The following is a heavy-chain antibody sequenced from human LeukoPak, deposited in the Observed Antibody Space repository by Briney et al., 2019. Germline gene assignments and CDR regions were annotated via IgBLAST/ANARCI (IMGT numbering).Heavy chain of an antibody. CDR3: ARDGGGWYYFDY. D-gene: IGHD6-19*01. V-gene: IGHV3-NL1*01. CDR2: IYSGGGT. J-gene: IGHJ4*02. CDR1: GFTFSSYG. Sequence: PGRSLRLSCAASGFTFSSYGMHWVRQAPGKGLEWVSVIYSGGGTYYADSVKGRFTISRDNSKNTVYLQMNSLRAEDTAVYYCARDGGGWYYFDYWGQGTLVTVSS.